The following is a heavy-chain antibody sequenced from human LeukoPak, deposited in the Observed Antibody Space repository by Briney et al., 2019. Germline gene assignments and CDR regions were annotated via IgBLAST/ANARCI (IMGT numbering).Heavy chain of an antibody. V-gene: IGHV3-30*03. Sequence: PGRSLRLSCAASGFTFSSYGMHWVRQAPGKGLEWVAVISYDGSNKYYADSVKGRFTISRDNSKNTLYLQMNSLRTEDTAVYYCTDSSGYYAYWGQGTLVTVSS. J-gene: IGHJ4*02. CDR3: TDSSGYYAY. CDR2: ISYDGSNK. CDR1: GFTFSSYG. D-gene: IGHD3-22*01.